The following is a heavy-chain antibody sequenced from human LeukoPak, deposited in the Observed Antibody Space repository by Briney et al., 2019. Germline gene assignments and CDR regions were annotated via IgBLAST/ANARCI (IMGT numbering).Heavy chain of an antibody. D-gene: IGHD3-9*01. Sequence: SSETLSLTCTVSADSMRDHFWSWIRQPPGKGLEWLGYIYYRETTNYNPSLKSRVTISIDKSKRQFSLRLNSVTASDTAVYYCARTGDVYDTLTGYSYFFDYWGQGTLVTVSS. CDR3: ARTGDVYDTLTGYSYFFDY. V-gene: IGHV4-59*08. CDR2: IYYRETT. J-gene: IGHJ4*02. CDR1: ADSMRDHF.